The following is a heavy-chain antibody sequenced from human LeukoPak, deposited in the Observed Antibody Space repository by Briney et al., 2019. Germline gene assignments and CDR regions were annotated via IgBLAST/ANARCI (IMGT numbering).Heavy chain of an antibody. J-gene: IGHJ5*02. CDR1: GGSFSGYY. D-gene: IGHD4-23*01. V-gene: IGHV4-34*01. CDR2: INHSGST. CDR3: ARVLRLGTVITRMWFDP. Sequence: SETLSLTCAVYGGSFSGYYWSWIRQPPGKGLEWIGEINHSGSTNYNPSLKSRVTISVDTSKNQFSLKLSSVTAADTAVYYCARVLRLGTVITRMWFDPWGQGTLVTVSS.